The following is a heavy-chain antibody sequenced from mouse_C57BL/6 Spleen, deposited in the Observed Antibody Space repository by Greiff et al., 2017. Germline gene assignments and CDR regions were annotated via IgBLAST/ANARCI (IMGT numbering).Heavy chain of an antibody. CDR1: GYTFTSYW. CDR3: AIASLQYYAMDY. D-gene: IGHD6-5*01. V-gene: IGHV1-74*01. CDR2: IHPSDSDT. J-gene: IGHJ4*01. Sequence: VPLPHPGAELVKPGASVKVSCKASGYTFTSYWMHWVKQRPGQGLEWIGRIHPSDSDTNYNQKFKGKATLTVDKSSSTAYMQLSSLTSEDSAVYYCAIASLQYYAMDYWGQGTSVTVSS.